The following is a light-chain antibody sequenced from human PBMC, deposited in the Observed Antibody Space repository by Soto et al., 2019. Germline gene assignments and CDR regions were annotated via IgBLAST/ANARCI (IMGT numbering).Light chain of an antibody. V-gene: IGKV1-9*01. CDR1: QGISSN. Sequence: DIQMTQSPSSVSASVGDSLTITCRASQGISSNLAWYQQKPGRAPKLLIFGASTLQSGVPSRFSGSGSGTDFTLTISSLQPEDFATYFCQKLNAYPPWTFGQGTTVDIK. CDR2: GAS. CDR3: QKLNAYPPWT. J-gene: IGKJ1*01.